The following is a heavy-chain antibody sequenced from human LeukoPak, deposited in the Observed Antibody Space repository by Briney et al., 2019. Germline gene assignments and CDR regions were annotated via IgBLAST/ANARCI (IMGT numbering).Heavy chain of an antibody. CDR1: GFTFSSFA. J-gene: IGHJ4*02. D-gene: IGHD3-16*01. CDR2: ISGSGGST. CDR3: VGGAGWQSDY. Sequence: GGSLRLSCAASGFTFSSFAMSWVRQAPGKGLEWVSTISGSGGSTYYADSVKGRFTISRDNAKSSVYLQMNNLRAEDTAVYYCVGGAGWQSDYWGQGTPVAVSS. V-gene: IGHV3-23*01.